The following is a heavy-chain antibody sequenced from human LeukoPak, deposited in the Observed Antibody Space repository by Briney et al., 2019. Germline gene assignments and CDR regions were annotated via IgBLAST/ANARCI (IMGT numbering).Heavy chain of an antibody. CDR1: GGSISSGSYY. CDR2: IYTSGST. Sequence: PSQTLSPTCTVSGGSISSGSYYWSWIRQPAGKGLEWIGRIYTSGSTNYNPSLKSRVTISVDTSKNQFSLKLSSVTAADTAVYYCARLGILYFDYWGQGTLVTVSS. CDR3: ARLGILYFDY. D-gene: IGHD2-15*01. J-gene: IGHJ4*02. V-gene: IGHV4-61*02.